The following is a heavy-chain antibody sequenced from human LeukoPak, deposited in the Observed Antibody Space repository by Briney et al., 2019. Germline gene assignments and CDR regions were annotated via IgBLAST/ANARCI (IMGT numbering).Heavy chain of an antibody. J-gene: IGHJ4*02. CDR1: GYSFTSYW. V-gene: IGHV5-10-1*01. D-gene: IGHD3-16*02. CDR2: IDPSDSYT. Sequence: ESLNISCKGSGYSFTSYWISWVRQMPGKGLEWMGRIDPSDSYTNYSPSFQGHVTISADKSISTAYLQWSSLKASDTAMYYCARIMITFGGVIVIADYWGQGTLVTVSS. CDR3: ARIMITFGGVIVIADY.